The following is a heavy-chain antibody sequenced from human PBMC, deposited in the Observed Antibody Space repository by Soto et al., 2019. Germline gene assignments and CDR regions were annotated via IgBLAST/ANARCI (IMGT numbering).Heavy chain of an antibody. J-gene: IGHJ4*02. CDR1: RGSFSGYY. V-gene: IGHV4-34*01. CDR3: AIVNHGSGSYLDY. Sequence: QVQLQQWGAGLLKPSETLSLTCAVYRGSFSGYYWSWIRQPPGKGLEWIGEINHSGSTNYNPSLKSLVIILVDTSKNQFSLKLSSVTAADTAVYYFAIVNHGSGSYLDYWGQGTLVTVSS. D-gene: IGHD3-10*01. CDR2: INHSGST.